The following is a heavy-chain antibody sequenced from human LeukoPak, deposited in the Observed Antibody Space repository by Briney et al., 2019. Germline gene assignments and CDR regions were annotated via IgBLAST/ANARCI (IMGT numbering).Heavy chain of an antibody. CDR1: GFTVSNNY. D-gene: IGHD3-22*01. CDR2: IYSGGST. V-gene: IGHV3-66*01. CDR3: ARDLPQIEY. Sequence: GGSLRLSCAASGFTVSNNYMSWVRQAPGKGLEWVSIIYSGGSTYYADSVKGRFTISRDNAKNSLYLQMNSLRAEDTALYYCARDLPQIEYWGQGTLVTVSS. J-gene: IGHJ4*02.